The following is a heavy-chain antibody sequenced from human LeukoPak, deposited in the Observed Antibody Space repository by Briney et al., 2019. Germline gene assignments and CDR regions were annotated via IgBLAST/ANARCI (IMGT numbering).Heavy chain of an antibody. D-gene: IGHD6-13*01. CDR2: ISSSSSHI. CDR3: ARGSSSWYTLNWFDP. Sequence: PGGSLRLSCAASGFTFSSYSMNWVRQAPGKGLEWVSSISSSSSHIYYADSVKGRFTISRDNAKNSLYLQMNSLRAEDTAVYYCARGSSSWYTLNWFDPWGQGTLVTVSS. J-gene: IGHJ5*02. CDR1: GFTFSSYS. V-gene: IGHV3-21*01.